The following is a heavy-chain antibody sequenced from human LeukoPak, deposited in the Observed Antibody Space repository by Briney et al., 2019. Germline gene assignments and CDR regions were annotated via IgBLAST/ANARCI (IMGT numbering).Heavy chain of an antibody. CDR3: ARDLNDILTGSYYFDY. J-gene: IGHJ4*02. CDR1: GGSISSSNW. D-gene: IGHD3-9*01. Sequence: PSETLSLTCAVSGGSISSSNWWSWVRQPPGKGLEWIGEIYHSGSTNYNPSLKSRVTISVDKSKNQFSLKLSSVTAADTAVYYCARDLNDILTGSYYFDYWGQGTLVTVSS. CDR2: IYHSGST. V-gene: IGHV4-4*02.